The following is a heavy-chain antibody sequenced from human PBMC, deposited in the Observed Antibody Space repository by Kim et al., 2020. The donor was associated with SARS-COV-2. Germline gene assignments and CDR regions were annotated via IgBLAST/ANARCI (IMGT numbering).Heavy chain of an antibody. V-gene: IGHV3-30*18. J-gene: IGHJ6*02. D-gene: IGHD3-3*01. CDR3: AKDLIRGYYSPFSDYGMDV. CDR2: ISYDGSNK. Sequence: GGSLRLSCAASGFTFSSYGMHWVRQAPGKGLEGVAVISYDGSNKYYADSVKGRFTISRDNSKNTLYLQMNSLRAEDTAVYYCAKDLIRGYYSPFSDYGMDVWGQGTTVTVSS. CDR1: GFTFSSYG.